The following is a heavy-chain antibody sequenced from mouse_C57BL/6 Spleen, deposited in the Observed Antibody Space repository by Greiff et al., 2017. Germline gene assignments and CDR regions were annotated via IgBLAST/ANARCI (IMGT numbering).Heavy chain of an antibody. CDR2: ISGGGGNT. D-gene: IGHD1-1*01. CDR3: ARDPFYGSSYTWYFDV. J-gene: IGHJ1*03. Sequence: EVKLQESGGGLVKPGGSLKLSCAASGFTFSSYTMSWVRQTPEKRLEWVATISGGGGNTYYPDSVKGRFTISRDNAKNTLYLQMSSLRSEDTALYYCARDPFYGSSYTWYFDVWGTGTTVTVSS. CDR1: GFTFSSYT. V-gene: IGHV5-9*01.